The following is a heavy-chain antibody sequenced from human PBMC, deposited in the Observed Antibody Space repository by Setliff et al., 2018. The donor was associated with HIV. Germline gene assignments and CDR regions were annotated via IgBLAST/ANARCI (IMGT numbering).Heavy chain of an antibody. CDR2: IKQDGSEE. CDR1: GFTFSSYW. CDR3: VTDRDRNLPQ. J-gene: IGHJ4*02. V-gene: IGHV3-7*01. Sequence: GGSLRLSCAGSGFTFSSYWMTWVRQAPGKGLEWVANIKQDGSEEYYVDSVKGRFTISRDNAKNSLYLQMNSLRAEDTAVYYCVTDRDRNLPQWGQGTLVTVSS.